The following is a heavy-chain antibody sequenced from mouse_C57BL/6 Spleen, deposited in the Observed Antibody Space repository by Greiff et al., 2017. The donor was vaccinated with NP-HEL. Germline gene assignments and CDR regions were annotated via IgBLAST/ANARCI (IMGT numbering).Heavy chain of an antibody. CDR3: ARSIYYYGSSYWDFDV. D-gene: IGHD1-1*01. Sequence: EVQRVESEGGLVQPGSSMKLSCTASGFTFSDYYMAWVRQVPEKGLEWVANINYDGSSTYYLDSLKSRFIIPRDNAKNILYLQMSSLKSEDTATYYCARSIYYYGSSYWDFDVWATGTTVTVSS. J-gene: IGHJ1*03. CDR1: GFTFSDYY. CDR2: INYDGSST. V-gene: IGHV5-16*01.